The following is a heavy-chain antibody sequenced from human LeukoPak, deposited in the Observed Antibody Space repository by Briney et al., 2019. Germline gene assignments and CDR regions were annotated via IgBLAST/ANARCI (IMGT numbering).Heavy chain of an antibody. CDR2: IYYSGST. CDR1: GGSISSYY. Sequence: SETLSLTCTVSGGSISSYYWNWIRQPPGKGLEWIGYIYYSGSTNYNPSLKSRVTTLVDTSKNQFSLKLSSVTAADTAVYYCAREYSSSSGRRAFDFWGQGTMVTVSS. CDR3: AREYSSSSGRRAFDF. V-gene: IGHV4-59*08. J-gene: IGHJ3*01. D-gene: IGHD6-6*01.